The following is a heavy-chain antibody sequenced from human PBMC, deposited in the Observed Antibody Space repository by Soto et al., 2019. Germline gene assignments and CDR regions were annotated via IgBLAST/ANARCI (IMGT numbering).Heavy chain of an antibody. CDR3: ARDSPKPGIAVAGNDY. J-gene: IGHJ4*02. CDR1: GFSFSDYY. V-gene: IGHV3-11*05. CDR2: ISSSSSYT. D-gene: IGHD6-19*01. Sequence: QVQLVESGGGLVKPGGSLRLSCAASGFSFSDYYMSWIRQAPGKGLEWVSYISSSSSYTNYADSVKGRFTISRDNAKNSRYLQMNSLRAEDTAVYYCARDSPKPGIAVAGNDYWGQGTLVTVSS.